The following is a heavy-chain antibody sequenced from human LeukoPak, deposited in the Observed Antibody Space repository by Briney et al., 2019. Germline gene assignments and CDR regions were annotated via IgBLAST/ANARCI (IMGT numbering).Heavy chain of an antibody. Sequence: SETLSLTCAVYGGSFSGYYWSWIRQPPGKGLEWIGEINHSGSTNYNPSLKSRVTISVDTSKNQFSLKLSSVTAADTAVYYCARVPGKQWLVRVGYFDYWGQGTQVTVSS. J-gene: IGHJ4*02. CDR2: INHSGST. D-gene: IGHD6-19*01. V-gene: IGHV4-34*01. CDR1: GGSFSGYY. CDR3: ARVPGKQWLVRVGYFDY.